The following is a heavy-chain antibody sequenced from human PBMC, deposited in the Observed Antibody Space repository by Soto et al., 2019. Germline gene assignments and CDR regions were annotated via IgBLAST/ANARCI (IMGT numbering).Heavy chain of an antibody. D-gene: IGHD1-26*01. Sequence: EVHLVESGGGLVQPGGSLRLSCVVSGFTLGGFGMNWVRQAPGKGLEWVSYISDSGSHMYYADSVKGRFTISRDSAKNSLYLQMNSLRVEDTAVYYCAPQGVGATGYLYWGQGTLVTVSS. CDR2: ISDSGSHM. J-gene: IGHJ4*02. CDR3: APQGVGATGYLY. CDR1: GFTLGGFG. V-gene: IGHV3-48*01.